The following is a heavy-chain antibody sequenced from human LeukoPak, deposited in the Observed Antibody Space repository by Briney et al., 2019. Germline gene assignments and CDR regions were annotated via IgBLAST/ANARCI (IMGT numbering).Heavy chain of an antibody. V-gene: IGHV1-2*02. D-gene: IGHD4-23*01. J-gene: IGHJ5*02. CDR3: ARESGGKTETYNWFDP. CDR2: INPNSGGT. CDR1: GYTFTGYY. Sequence: ASVKVSCKASGYTFTGYYMHWVRQAPGQGLEWMGWINPNSGGTNYAQKFQGRVTMTRDTSISTAYMELSRLRCDDTAVYYCARESGGKTETYNWFDPWGQGTLVTVSS.